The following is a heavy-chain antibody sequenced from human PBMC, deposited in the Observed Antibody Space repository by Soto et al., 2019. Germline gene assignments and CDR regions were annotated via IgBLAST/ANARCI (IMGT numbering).Heavy chain of an antibody. Sequence: QVQLVQSGAEVKKPGASVKVSCKASGYTFTSYEINWVRQATGQGLEWMGWMNPNSGNTGYAQKFQGRVIMTRNTAISTAYMELSSLRSEDTAVYYWASRLLVAGGFDYWGQETLVTVSS. CDR3: ASRLLVAGGFDY. J-gene: IGHJ4*02. CDR1: GYTFTSYE. V-gene: IGHV1-8*01. D-gene: IGHD6-19*01. CDR2: MNPNSGNT.